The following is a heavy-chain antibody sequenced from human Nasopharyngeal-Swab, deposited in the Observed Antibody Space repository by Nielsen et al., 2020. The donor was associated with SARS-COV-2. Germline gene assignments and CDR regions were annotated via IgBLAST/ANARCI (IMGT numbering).Heavy chain of an antibody. CDR3: AAGRYYDFWSGYSDY. V-gene: IGHV3-48*04. J-gene: IGHJ4*02. Sequence: GESLKISCAASGFTFGSYSMNWVRQAPGKGLEWVSYISSSSSTIYYADSVRGRFTISRDNAKNSLYLQMNSLRAEDTAVYYCAAGRYYDFWSGYSDYWGQGTLVTVSS. D-gene: IGHD3-3*01. CDR2: ISSSSSTI. CDR1: GFTFGSYS.